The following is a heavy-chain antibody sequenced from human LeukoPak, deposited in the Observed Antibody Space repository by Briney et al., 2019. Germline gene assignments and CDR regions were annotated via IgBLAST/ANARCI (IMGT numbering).Heavy chain of an antibody. D-gene: IGHD3-10*01. J-gene: IGHJ4*02. CDR1: GYTFTVYY. CDR3: ASLLWFGESDFDY. Sequence: AASVTVSCKASGYTFTVYYMHWVRQAPGQGLEWMGWINPNSGGTNYAQKFQGRVTMTRDTSISTAYMELSRLRSDDTAVYYCASLLWFGESDFDYWGQGTLVTVSS. CDR2: INPNSGGT. V-gene: IGHV1-2*02.